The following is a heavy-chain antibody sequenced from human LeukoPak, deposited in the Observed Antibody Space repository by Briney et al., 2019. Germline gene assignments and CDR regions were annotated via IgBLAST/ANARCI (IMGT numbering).Heavy chain of an antibody. CDR2: IYQRGST. CDR3: ARDGDFYYFDY. CDR1: GYSISSGNY. Sequence: PSETLSLTCTVSGYSISSGNYWGWIRQPPGKGPEWIGSIYQRGSTYYNPSLKSRVSISVDTSKNQFSLRLSSVTAADTAVYYCARDGDFYYFDYWGQGTLVTVSS. V-gene: IGHV4-38-2*02. J-gene: IGHJ4*02.